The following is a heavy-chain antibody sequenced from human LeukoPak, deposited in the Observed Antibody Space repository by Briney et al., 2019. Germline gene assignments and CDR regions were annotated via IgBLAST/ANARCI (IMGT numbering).Heavy chain of an antibody. J-gene: IGHJ4*02. V-gene: IGHV1-2*02. D-gene: IGHD3-16*01. CDR1: GYTFPDYY. CDR3: ATDNYGTLDY. Sequence: ASVKVSCKASGYTFPDYYIHWVRRAPGQGLEWMGWIDPRSGGTRCTQKFQGRVTMTRDTSISTVYLDLSGLTFDDTAVYYCATDNYGTLDYWGQGTLVTVSS. CDR2: IDPRSGGT.